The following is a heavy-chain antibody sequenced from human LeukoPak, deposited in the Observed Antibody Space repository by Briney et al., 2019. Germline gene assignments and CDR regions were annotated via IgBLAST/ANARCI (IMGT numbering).Heavy chain of an antibody. CDR1: GGSISSGSYY. CDR2: IYTSGST. D-gene: IGHD4-11*01. J-gene: IGHJ6*03. CDR3: ARGVTMDV. Sequence: SQTLSFTCTVSGGSISSGSYYWSWIRQPAGKGLEWIGRIYTSGSTNYNPSLKSRVTISVDTSKNQFSLKLSSVTAADTAVYYCARGVTMDVWGKGTTVTVSS. V-gene: IGHV4-61*02.